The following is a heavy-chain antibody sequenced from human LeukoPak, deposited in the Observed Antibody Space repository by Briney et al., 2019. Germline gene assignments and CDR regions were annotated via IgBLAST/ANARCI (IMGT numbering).Heavy chain of an antibody. D-gene: IGHD5-24*01. V-gene: IGHV4-34*01. CDR1: GGSFSGYY. CDR3: ASRMRWLHNLDY. CDR2: INHSGST. J-gene: IGHJ4*02. Sequence: SETLSLTCAVYGGSFSGYYWSWIRQPPGKGLEWIGEINHSGSTNYNPSLKSRVTISVDTSKNQFSLKLSSVTAADTAVYYCASRMRWLHNLDYWGQGTLVTVSS.